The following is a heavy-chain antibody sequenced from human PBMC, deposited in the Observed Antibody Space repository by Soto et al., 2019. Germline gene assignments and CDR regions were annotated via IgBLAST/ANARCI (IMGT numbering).Heavy chain of an antibody. J-gene: IGHJ4*02. Sequence: GGSLRLSCAASGFTFSSYGMHWVRQAPGKGLEWVAVIWYDGSNKYYADSVKGRFTISRDNSKNTLYLQMNSLRAEDTAVYYCARDLRGIAVAGTLGFDYWGQGTLVTVSS. V-gene: IGHV3-33*01. CDR3: ARDLRGIAVAGTLGFDY. CDR1: GFTFSSYG. D-gene: IGHD6-19*01. CDR2: IWYDGSNK.